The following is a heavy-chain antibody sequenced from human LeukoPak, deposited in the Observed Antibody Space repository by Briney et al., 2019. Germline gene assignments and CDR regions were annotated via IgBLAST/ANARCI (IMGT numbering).Heavy chain of an antibody. D-gene: IGHD2-21*01. CDR2: IYSGGST. V-gene: IGHV3-53*01. CDR1: GFTFSSNF. J-gene: IGHJ4*02. Sequence: GGSLRLSCAASGFTFSSNFLSWVRQPPGKGLEWVSDIYSGGSTYYSDSVKGRFTISRENSKNTLYLQMNSLRAEDTAVYYCTRGGGGSFPHYWGQGTLVTVSS. CDR3: TRGGGGSFPHY.